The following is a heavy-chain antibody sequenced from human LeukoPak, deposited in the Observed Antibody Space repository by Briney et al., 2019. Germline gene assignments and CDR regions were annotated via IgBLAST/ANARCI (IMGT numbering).Heavy chain of an antibody. CDR1: GGTFSSYA. Sequence: SVKVSCKASGGTFSSYAISWVRQAPRQGLEWMGRIIPIFGTANYAQKFQGRVTITTDESTSTAYMELSSLRSEDTAVYYCARGSTIFGVVILDYWGQGTLVTVSS. D-gene: IGHD3-3*01. CDR3: ARGSTIFGVVILDY. CDR2: IIPIFGTA. V-gene: IGHV1-69*05. J-gene: IGHJ4*02.